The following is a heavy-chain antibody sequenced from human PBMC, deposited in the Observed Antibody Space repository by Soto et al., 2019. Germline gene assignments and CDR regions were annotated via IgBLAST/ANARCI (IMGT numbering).Heavy chain of an antibody. CDR3: ARIYYDSSGYLYYFDY. Sequence: ASVKVSCKASGYTFTSYDINWVRQATGQGLEWMAWMNPNSGSTGYAQKFQARVTMTRNTSISTAYMELSSLRSEDSAVYYCARIYYDSSGYLYYFDYWGQGTLVTVSS. CDR1: GYTFTSYD. V-gene: IGHV1-8*01. CDR2: MNPNSGST. J-gene: IGHJ4*02. D-gene: IGHD3-22*01.